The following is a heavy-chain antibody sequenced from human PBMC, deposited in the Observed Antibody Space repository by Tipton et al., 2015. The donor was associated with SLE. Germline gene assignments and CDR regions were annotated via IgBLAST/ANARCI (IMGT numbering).Heavy chain of an antibody. Sequence: SRVTISVDTSKNQFSLKLSSVTAADTAVYYCARDGSSSWNYFDYWGQGTLVTASS. J-gene: IGHJ4*02. D-gene: IGHD6-13*01. V-gene: IGHV4-59*01. CDR3: ARDGSSSWNYFDY.